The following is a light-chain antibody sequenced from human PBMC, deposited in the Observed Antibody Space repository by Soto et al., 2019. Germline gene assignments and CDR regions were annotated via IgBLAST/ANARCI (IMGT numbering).Light chain of an antibody. J-gene: IGKJ4*01. CDR2: GAS. Sequence: EIVMTQSPVILSVSPGERATLSCRASQNININLAWYQQRPGQAPRVLIYGASSRASGIPDRFSGSGSGTDFTLTINRLEPDDFAFYYCQQYKEWPPLTFGGGTRVDMK. V-gene: IGKV3D-15*01. CDR3: QQYKEWPPLT. CDR1: QNININ.